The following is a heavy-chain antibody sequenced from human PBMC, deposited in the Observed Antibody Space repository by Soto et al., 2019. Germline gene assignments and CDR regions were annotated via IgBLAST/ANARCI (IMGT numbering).Heavy chain of an antibody. D-gene: IGHD3-3*01. Sequence: ASVKVSCKASGYTFTSYGISWVRQAPGQGLEWMGWISAYNGNTNYAQKLQGRVTMTTDTSTSTAYMELRSLRSDDTAVYYCARIRDYDFWSGYYWGTDPNWFDPWGQGTLVTVPQ. CDR3: ARIRDYDFWSGYYWGTDPNWFDP. CDR1: GYTFTSYG. J-gene: IGHJ5*02. V-gene: IGHV1-18*01. CDR2: ISAYNGNT.